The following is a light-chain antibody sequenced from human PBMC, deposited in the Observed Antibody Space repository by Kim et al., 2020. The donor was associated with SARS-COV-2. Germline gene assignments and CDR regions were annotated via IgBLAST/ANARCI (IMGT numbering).Light chain of an antibody. CDR2: TAS. J-gene: IGKJ2*01. CDR1: QSINSW. CDR3: QQYHTYST. V-gene: IGKV1-5*03. Sequence: DIQMTQSPFTLSASVGDRVTITCRASQSINSWLAWYQQKPGRAPKLLIHTASSLQSGVPSRFSGSESGTEFTLTISSLQPDDFATYYCQQYHTYSTFGQGTKLEI.